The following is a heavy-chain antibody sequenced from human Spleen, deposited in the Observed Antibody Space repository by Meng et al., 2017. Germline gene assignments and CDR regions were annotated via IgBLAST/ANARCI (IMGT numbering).Heavy chain of an antibody. J-gene: IGHJ4*02. V-gene: IGHV1-18*01. CDR2: ISAYNGNT. CDR1: GYTFTSYG. D-gene: IGHD6-19*01. Sequence: VQLGQSGAKVKKPGASVTVSCKASGYTFTSYGISWVRQAPGQGLEWMGWISAYNGNTNYAQKLQGRVTMTTDTSTSTAYMELRSLRSDDTAVYYCARDRPSIAVARRDLDYWGQGTLVTVSS. CDR3: ARDRPSIAVARRDLDY.